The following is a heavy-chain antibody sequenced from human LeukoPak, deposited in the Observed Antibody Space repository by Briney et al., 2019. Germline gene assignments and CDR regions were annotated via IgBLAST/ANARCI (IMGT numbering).Heavy chain of an antibody. D-gene: IGHD3-10*01. CDR1: GYSFTSYW. CDR3: ARHLTTILRGIIITSPYYGMDV. Sequence: PGESLKISCKGSGYSFTSYWIGWVRQMPGKGLEWMGIIYPGDSDTRYSPSFQGQVTISADKSISTAYLQWSSLKASDTAMYYCARHLTTILRGIIITSPYYGMDVWGQGTTVTVSS. J-gene: IGHJ6*02. V-gene: IGHV5-51*01. CDR2: IYPGDSDT.